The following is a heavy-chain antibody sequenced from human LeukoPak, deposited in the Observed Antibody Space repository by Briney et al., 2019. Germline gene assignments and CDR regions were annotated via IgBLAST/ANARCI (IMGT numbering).Heavy chain of an antibody. V-gene: IGHV2-5*02. D-gene: IGHD4-11*01. CDR2: IYWDDDK. CDR1: GFSLSTSGVG. Sequence: SGPTLVKPTQTLTLTCTFSGFSLSTSGVGVGWIRQPPGKALEWLALIYWDDDKRYSPSLKSRLTITKDTSKNQVVLTMTNMDPVDTATYYCAHRGSNYVAEGNWFDPWGQGTLVTVSS. J-gene: IGHJ5*02. CDR3: AHRGSNYVAEGNWFDP.